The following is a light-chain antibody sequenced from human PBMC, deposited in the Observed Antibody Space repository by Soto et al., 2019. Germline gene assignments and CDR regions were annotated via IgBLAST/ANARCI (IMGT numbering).Light chain of an antibody. V-gene: IGKV3-15*01. CDR1: QSVSSN. CDR3: QQYNKWPPWT. CDR2: GAS. Sequence: EIVMTQSPATLSVSPGERATLSCRASQSVSSNLAWYQQKPGQTPRLLIYGASTRATGIPARFSGSGSGTEFTLTISRLQSESFAVYYCQQYNKWPPWTVGQGTKVEI. J-gene: IGKJ1*01.